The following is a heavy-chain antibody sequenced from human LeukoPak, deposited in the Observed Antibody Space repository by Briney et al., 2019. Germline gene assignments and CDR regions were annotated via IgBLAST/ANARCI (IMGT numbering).Heavy chain of an antibody. CDR3: ARGRMATIDYYYGMDV. D-gene: IGHD5-24*01. J-gene: IGHJ6*02. V-gene: IGHV3-30*03. CDR1: GFTFSSYG. CDR2: ISYDGSNK. Sequence: GGSLRLSCAASGFTFSSYGMSWVRQAPGKGLEWVAVISYDGSNKYYADSVKGRFTISRDNSKNTLYLQMNSLRAEDTAVYYCARGRMATIDYYYGMDVWGQGTTVTVSS.